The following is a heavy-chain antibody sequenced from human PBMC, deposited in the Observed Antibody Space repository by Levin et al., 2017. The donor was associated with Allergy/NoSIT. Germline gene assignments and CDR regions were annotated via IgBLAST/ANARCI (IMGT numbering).Heavy chain of an antibody. CDR3: ARYYGSGGYPFDY. V-gene: IGHV4-31*03. D-gene: IGHD3-10*01. CDR1: GGSISSGYYF. Sequence: SETLSLTCTVSGGSISSGYYFWSWIRQHPGTGLELIGYISYCGSAYYNPSLKSRVTMSVDTSKSQFSLKLSSVTAADTAVYYCARYYGSGGYPFDYWGQGTLVTVSS. CDR2: ISYCGSA. J-gene: IGHJ4*02.